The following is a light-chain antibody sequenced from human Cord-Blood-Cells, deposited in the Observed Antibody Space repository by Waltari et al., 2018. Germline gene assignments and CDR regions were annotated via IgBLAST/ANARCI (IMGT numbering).Light chain of an antibody. CDR2: YHS. Sequence: SYVLTQPPSVSVAPGKTARITCGGNNIGSKSVHWYQQKPGQAPVLVIYYHSDRPSGVPERFSGSNSGNTATLTISRVEAGDEADYYCRVWDSSSDHVVFGGGTKLTVL. CDR1: NIGSKS. CDR3: RVWDSSSDHVV. J-gene: IGLJ2*01. V-gene: IGLV3-21*04.